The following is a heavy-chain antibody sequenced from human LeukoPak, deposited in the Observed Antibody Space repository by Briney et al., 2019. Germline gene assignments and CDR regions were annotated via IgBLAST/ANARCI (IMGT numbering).Heavy chain of an antibody. V-gene: IGHV1-69*01. CDR1: GGTFSSYA. Sequence: SVKVSCKASGGTFSSYAISWVRQAPGQGLEWMGGIIPIFGTANYAQKFQGRVTITADESTSTAYMELSSLRSEDTAVYYCARQIASPGYSGIYYYYYMDVWGKGTTVTVSS. CDR2: IIPIFGTA. CDR3: ARQIASPGYSGIYYYYYMDV. J-gene: IGHJ6*03. D-gene: IGHD5-18*01.